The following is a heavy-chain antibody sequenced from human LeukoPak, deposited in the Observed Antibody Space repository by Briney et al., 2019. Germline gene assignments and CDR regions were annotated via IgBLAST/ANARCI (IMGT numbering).Heavy chain of an antibody. V-gene: IGHV1-18*01. CDR1: GYTFTNYG. CDR3: ARGDYSGTYYYFDF. Sequence: ASVKVSCKASGYTFTNYGISWVRQAPGQGLEWLGWISGYNAVTSYPQKIEGRVTMTTGTSTATAYMELRSLRSDDTAVYYCARGDYSGTYYYFDFWGQGTLVTVSS. D-gene: IGHD1-26*01. J-gene: IGHJ4*02. CDR2: ISGYNAVT.